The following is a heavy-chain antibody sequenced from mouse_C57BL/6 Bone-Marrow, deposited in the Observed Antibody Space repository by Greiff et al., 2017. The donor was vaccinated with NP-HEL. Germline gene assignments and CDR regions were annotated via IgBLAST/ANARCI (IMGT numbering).Heavy chain of an antibody. V-gene: IGHV3-6*01. CDR2: ISYDGSN. D-gene: IGHD2-5*01. J-gene: IGHJ2*01. CDR1: GYSITSGYY. CDR3: ASNNYSNYVTALFDY. Sequence: EVKLQESGPGLVKPSQSLSLTCSVTGYSITSGYYWNWIRQSPGNKLEWMGYISYDGSNNYNPSLKNRISITRDTSKNQFFLKLNPVTTEDTATYYCASNNYSNYVTALFDYWGQGTTLTVSS.